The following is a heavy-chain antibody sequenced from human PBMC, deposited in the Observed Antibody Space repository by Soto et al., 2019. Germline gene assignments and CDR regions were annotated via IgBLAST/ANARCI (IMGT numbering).Heavy chain of an antibody. CDR3: ARDPVGPAGFDP. CDR2: INTYNGNT. J-gene: IGHJ5*02. D-gene: IGHD1-26*01. CDR1: GYTFINYG. V-gene: IGHV1-18*01. Sequence: QVQLVQSGAEVKKPGASVKVSCKASGYTFINYGISWVRQAPGQGLEWMGWINTYNGNTNYAKKFQGRVTMATASSTSTAYMELRSLRSDDTAVYHCARDPVGPAGFDPWGQGTLVTVSS.